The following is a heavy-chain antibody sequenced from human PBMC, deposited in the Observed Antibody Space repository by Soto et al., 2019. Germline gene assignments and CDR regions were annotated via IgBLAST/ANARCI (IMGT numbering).Heavy chain of an antibody. Sequence: GVGWIRQPPGKALEWLALIYRDDDKRYSPCLKSRLTINKDSSKNQVVLTMTNMDPVDTATYYCAHSTSTGHDDFWSGPRSDVLGQGSTVTVSS. CDR2: IYRDDDK. V-gene: IGHV2-5*02. CDR1: G. D-gene: IGHD3-3*01. J-gene: IGHJ6*01. CDR3: AHSTSTGHDDFWSGPRSDV.